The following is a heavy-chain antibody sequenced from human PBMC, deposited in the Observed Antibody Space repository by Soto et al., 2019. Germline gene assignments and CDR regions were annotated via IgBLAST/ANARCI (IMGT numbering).Heavy chain of an antibody. J-gene: IGHJ4*02. CDR3: ARDSREYNAYDYN. D-gene: IGHD5-12*01. Sequence: EVHLVESGGGLVKPGGSLRLSCAASGFTFSSYSMNWVRQAPGKGLEWVSIITITGFIDYADSVKGRFTISRDNAKSSLYLQMNSPRAEDTAVYYCARDSREYNAYDYNWGQGTLVTVSS. V-gene: IGHV3-21*01. CDR2: IITITGFI. CDR1: GFTFSSYS.